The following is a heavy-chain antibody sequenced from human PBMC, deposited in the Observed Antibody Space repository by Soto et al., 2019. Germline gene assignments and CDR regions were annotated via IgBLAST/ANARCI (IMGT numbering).Heavy chain of an antibody. CDR2: IKQDGSEK. CDR3: ARGGQLLYGNTQLISYYYYMDV. Sequence: GGSLRLSCAASGFTFSSYWMSWVRQAPGKGLEWVANIKQDGSEKYYVDSVKGRFTISRDKAKNSLYLQMNSLRSEDTAVYDCARGGQLLYGNTQLISYYYYMDVWGKGTTVTVSS. CDR1: GFTFSSYW. D-gene: IGHD2-2*01. V-gene: IGHV3-7*01. J-gene: IGHJ6*03.